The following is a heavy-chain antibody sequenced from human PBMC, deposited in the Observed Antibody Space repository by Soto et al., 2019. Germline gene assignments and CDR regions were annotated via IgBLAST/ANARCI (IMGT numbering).Heavy chain of an antibody. CDR2: ISFDGSHS. D-gene: IGHD6-13*01. CDR3: TKEPFNSSLYSSYGMDV. Sequence: QVQLVESGGGVVQPGRSLRLSCAASGFTFSSYGMHWVRQAPGKGLEWVALISFDGSHSYYADSVKGRFTISRDNSNNRLYLQMNSLRAADTAVYYCTKEPFNSSLYSSYGMDVWGQGTTVSVSS. J-gene: IGHJ6*02. V-gene: IGHV3-30*18. CDR1: GFTFSSYG.